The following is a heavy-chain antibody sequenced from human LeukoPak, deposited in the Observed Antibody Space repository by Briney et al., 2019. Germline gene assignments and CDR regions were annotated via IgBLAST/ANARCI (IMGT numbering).Heavy chain of an antibody. V-gene: IGHV3-30*04. D-gene: IGHD6-6*01. CDR2: ISYDGSNT. J-gene: IGHJ6*03. Sequence: GRSLRLSCAASGFTFRSYGLHWVRQAPGKGLEWVAVISYDGSNTYYVESVKGRFTISRDNSKNTLYLQMNSLRAEDTAVYYCAREGGEYSSSQGGYYYYYYMDVWGKGTTVTVSS. CDR1: GFTFRSYG. CDR3: AREGGEYSSSQGGYYYYYYMDV.